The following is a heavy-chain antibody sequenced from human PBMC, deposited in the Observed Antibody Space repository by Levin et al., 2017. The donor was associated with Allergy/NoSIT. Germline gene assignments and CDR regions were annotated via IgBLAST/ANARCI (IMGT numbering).Heavy chain of an antibody. Sequence: PSETLSLTCTVSGGSVSSGSYYWSWIRQPPGKGLEWIGYIYYSGSTNYNPSLKSRVTISVDTSKNQFSLKLSSVTAADTAVYYCARGEWEPRSYNWFDPWGQGTLVTVSS. CDR3: ARGEWEPRSYNWFDP. J-gene: IGHJ5*02. CDR2: IYYSGST. V-gene: IGHV4-61*01. CDR1: GGSVSSGSYY. D-gene: IGHD1-26*01.